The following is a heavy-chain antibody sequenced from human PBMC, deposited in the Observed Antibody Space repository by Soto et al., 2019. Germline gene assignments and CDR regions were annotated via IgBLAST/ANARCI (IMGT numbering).Heavy chain of an antibody. J-gene: IGHJ4*02. CDR1: GFTFSSYW. CDR2: IKQDGSEN. CDR3: ARKRSGGYSPAFDY. V-gene: IGHV3-7*01. D-gene: IGHD1-26*01. Sequence: GGSLRLSCAASGFTFSSYWMSWVRQAPGKGLEWVANIKQDGSENYYVDSVKGRFTIARDNAKNPLYQQMNSLRAEDTAVYCCARKRSGGYSPAFDYWGQGTLVTVSS.